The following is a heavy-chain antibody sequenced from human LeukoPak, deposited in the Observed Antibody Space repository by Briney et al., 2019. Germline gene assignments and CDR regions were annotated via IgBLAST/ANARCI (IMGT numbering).Heavy chain of an antibody. D-gene: IGHD3-16*02. CDR1: GASVSSGSAF. J-gene: IGHJ3*02. CDR3: ARTYYDRVSGSFRHDTFEI. Sequence: PSQTLSLTCSLSGASVSSGSAFWNWIRQPAGKGLEWLGRIYTSGYTNYNPSLRSRVTISLDTSKSQFSLKLTAVTAADTAIYFCARTYYDRVSGSFRHDTFEIWGQGTLITVSS. CDR2: IYTSGYT. V-gene: IGHV4-61*02.